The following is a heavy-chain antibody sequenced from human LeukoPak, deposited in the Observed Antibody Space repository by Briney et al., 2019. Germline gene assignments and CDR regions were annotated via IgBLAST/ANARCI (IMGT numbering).Heavy chain of an antibody. J-gene: IGHJ4*02. Sequence: GGSLRLSCVASGFTFSNYNMNWVRQAPGKGLEWVASISDSSGNIFYADSVKGRFTVSRDNAKKSLYLQMNSLRVEDTAVYYCARDGHYGSGGFSSDYWGQGTLVTAPS. CDR3: ARDGHYGSGGFSSDY. D-gene: IGHD3-10*01. CDR2: ISDSSGNI. CDR1: GFTFSNYN. V-gene: IGHV3-21*01.